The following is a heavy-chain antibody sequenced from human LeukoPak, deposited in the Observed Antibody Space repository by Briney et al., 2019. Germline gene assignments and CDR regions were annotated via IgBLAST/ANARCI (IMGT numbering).Heavy chain of an antibody. CDR1: GYTFTSYG. J-gene: IGHJ6*03. D-gene: IGHD3-22*01. V-gene: IGHV1-8*03. CDR3: ARGADYYDSSGYYDYYYYYMDV. CDR2: MNPNSGNT. Sequence: VASVKVSCKASGYTFTSYGISWVRQAPGQGLEWMGWMNPNSGNTGYAQKFQGRVTITADKSTSTAYMELSSLRSEDTAVYYCARGADYYDSSGYYDYYYYYMDVWGKGTTVTVSS.